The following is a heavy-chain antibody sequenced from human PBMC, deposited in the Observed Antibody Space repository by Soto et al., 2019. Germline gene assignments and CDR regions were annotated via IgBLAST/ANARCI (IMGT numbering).Heavy chain of an antibody. CDR2: INPNSGGT. Sequence: ASLKVSCKASGYTFTGYYMHWVRQAPGQGLEWMGWINPNSGGTNYAQKFQGWVTMTRDTSISTAYMELSRLRSDDTAVYYCARNGAARPNYYYYMDVWGKGTTVTVSS. J-gene: IGHJ6*03. D-gene: IGHD6-6*01. CDR3: ARNGAARPNYYYYMDV. CDR1: GYTFTGYY. V-gene: IGHV1-2*04.